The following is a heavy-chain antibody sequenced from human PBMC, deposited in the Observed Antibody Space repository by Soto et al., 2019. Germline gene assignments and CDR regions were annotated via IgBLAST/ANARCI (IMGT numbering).Heavy chain of an antibody. CDR3: ARVRLLGYQLLVDYY. CDR2: INSDGSST. D-gene: IGHD2-2*01. V-gene: IGHV3-74*01. Sequence: EVQLVESGGGLVQPGGSLRLSCAASGFTFSSYWMHWVRQAPGKGLVWVSRINSDGSSTSYADSVKGRFTISRDNAKNTLYLQMNSLRAEDTAVYYCARVRLLGYQLLVDYYWGQGTLVTVFS. CDR1: GFTFSSYW. J-gene: IGHJ4*02.